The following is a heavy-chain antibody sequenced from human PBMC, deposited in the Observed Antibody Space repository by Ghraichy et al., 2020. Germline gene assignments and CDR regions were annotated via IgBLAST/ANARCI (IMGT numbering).Heavy chain of an antibody. CDR1: GFTFSSYA. V-gene: IGHV3-23*01. CDR2: ISGSGGST. CDR3: AKEEEYYDILTGYYPGYFDY. Sequence: GGSLRLSCAASGFTFSSYAMSWVRQAPGKGLEWVSAISGSGGSTYYADSVKGRFTISRDNSKNTLYLQMNSLRAEDTAVYYCAKEEEYYDILTGYYPGYFDYWGQGTLVTVSS. J-gene: IGHJ4*02. D-gene: IGHD3-9*01.